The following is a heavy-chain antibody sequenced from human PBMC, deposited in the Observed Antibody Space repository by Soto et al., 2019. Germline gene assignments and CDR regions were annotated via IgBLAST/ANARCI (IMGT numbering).Heavy chain of an antibody. D-gene: IGHD3-10*01. V-gene: IGHV3-33*01. CDR1: GFTFSSYG. CDR3: ARDAEAYRDTPNEMVPIL. Sequence: QVQLVESGGGVVQPGRSLRLSCAASGFTFSSYGMHWVRQAPGKGLEWVAVIWYDGSNKYYADSVKGRFTISRDNSKNTLYLQMNSLRAEDTAVYYCARDAEAYRDTPNEMVPILWGQGTLVTVSS. J-gene: IGHJ4*02. CDR2: IWYDGSNK.